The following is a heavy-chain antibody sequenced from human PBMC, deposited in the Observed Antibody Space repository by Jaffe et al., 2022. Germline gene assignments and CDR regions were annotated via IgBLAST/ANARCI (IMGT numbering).Heavy chain of an antibody. J-gene: IGHJ3*02. Sequence: QVQLVQSGAEVKKPGSSVKVSCKASGGTFSSYAISWVRQAPGQGLEWMGGIIPIFGTANYAQKFQGRVTITADESTSTAYMELSSLRSEDTAVYYCAKTEAEYYSSGWYGRRRDAFDIWGQGTMVTVSS. D-gene: IGHD6-19*01. CDR3: AKTEAEYYSSGWYGRRRDAFDI. V-gene: IGHV1-69*01. CDR2: IIPIFGTA. CDR1: GGTFSSYA.